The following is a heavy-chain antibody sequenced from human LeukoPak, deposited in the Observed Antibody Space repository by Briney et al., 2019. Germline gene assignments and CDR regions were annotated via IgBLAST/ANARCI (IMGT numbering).Heavy chain of an antibody. CDR2: MYHSGTT. Sequence: SETLSLICTVSGDSITSYYWTWIRQPPGKGLEWIGYMYHSGTTSNNPSLKSRVTISVDTSKNQFSLKVRSVTAADTAVYYCARGLGWGATIFDYWGQGALVTVPS. CDR3: ARGLGWGATIFDY. CDR1: GDSITSYY. V-gene: IGHV4-59*01. J-gene: IGHJ4*02. D-gene: IGHD1-26*01.